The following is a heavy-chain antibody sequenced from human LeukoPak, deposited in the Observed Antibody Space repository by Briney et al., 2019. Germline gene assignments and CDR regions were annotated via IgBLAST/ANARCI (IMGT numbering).Heavy chain of an antibody. CDR1: GFTFSSYS. CDR2: ISSSSSYI. CDR3: ARDGVVWGSYYYYGMDV. V-gene: IGHV3-21*01. Sequence: GSLRLSCAASGFTFSSYSMNWVRQAPGKGLEWVSSISSSSSYIYYADSVKGRFTISRDNAKNSLYLQMNSLRAEDTAVYYCARDGVVWGSYYYYGMDVWGQGTTVTVSS. D-gene: IGHD3-16*01. J-gene: IGHJ6*02.